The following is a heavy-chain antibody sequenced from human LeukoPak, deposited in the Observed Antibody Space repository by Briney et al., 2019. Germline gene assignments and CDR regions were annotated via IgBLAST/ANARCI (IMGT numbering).Heavy chain of an antibody. J-gene: IGHJ4*02. Sequence: PGGSLRLSCAPSGFTFSSYSMNWVSQAPGKGLEWVSYISYSGTTTYYADSVKGRFTISRDNAKNSLYLQMNSLRAEDTAVYYCVRDWDYWGQGTLVTVSS. V-gene: IGHV3-48*04. CDR1: GFTFSSYS. CDR3: VRDWDY. CDR2: ISYSGTTT.